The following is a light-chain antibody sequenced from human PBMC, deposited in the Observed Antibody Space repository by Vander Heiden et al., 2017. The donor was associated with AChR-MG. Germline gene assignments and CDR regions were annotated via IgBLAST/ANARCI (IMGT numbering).Light chain of an antibody. CDR2: YDS. J-gene: IGLJ3*02. CDR1: NIGSKC. CDR3: EVWDSSSDWV. V-gene: IGLV3-21*04. Sequence: SYVLTQPPSVSVAPGKTARITCGGNNIGSKCVHWYQQQPGPAPVLVIHYDSDRPPGIPERFSGSNSGNTATLTISRVEAGDEADYYCEVWDSSSDWVFGGGTKLTVL.